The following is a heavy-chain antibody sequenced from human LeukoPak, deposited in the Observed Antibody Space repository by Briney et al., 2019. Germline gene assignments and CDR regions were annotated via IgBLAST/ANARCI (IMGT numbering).Heavy chain of an antibody. CDR3: ASQQSFHYYYMDV. CDR2: ISGSGGST. CDR1: GFTFSSYA. V-gene: IGHV3-23*01. D-gene: IGHD2/OR15-2a*01. J-gene: IGHJ6*03. Sequence: PGGSLRLSCAASGFTFSSYAMHWVRQAPGKGLEWVSAISGSGGSTYYADSVKGRFTISRDNSKNTLYLQMNSLRADDTAVYYCASQQSFHYYYMDVWGKGTTVTVSS.